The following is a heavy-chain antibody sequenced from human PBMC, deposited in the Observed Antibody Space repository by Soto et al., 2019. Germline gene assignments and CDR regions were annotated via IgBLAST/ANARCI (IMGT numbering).Heavy chain of an antibody. Sequence: SETLSLTCTDSGCSISSGQYYWCWFRQSSGKGLEWIGFISYSGTTHYSASLRSRVSISVDTSKNQFSLDLSSVTAADTAVYYCATMGTPVTGLYYFDYWGQG. D-gene: IGHD4-17*01. CDR1: GCSISSGQYY. CDR2: ISYSGTT. CDR3: ATMGTPVTGLYYFDY. V-gene: IGHV4-30-4*01. J-gene: IGHJ4*02.